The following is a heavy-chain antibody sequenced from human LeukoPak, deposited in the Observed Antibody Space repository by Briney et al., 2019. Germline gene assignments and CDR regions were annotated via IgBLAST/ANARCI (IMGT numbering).Heavy chain of an antibody. V-gene: IGHV4-34*01. CDR3: ASEDYGDYVYFQH. Sequence: PSETLSLTCAVYGGSFSGYYWSWIRQPPGKGLEWIGEINHSGSTNYNPSLKSRVTISVDTSKNQFSLKLSSVTAADTAVYYCASEDYGDYVYFQHWGQGTLVTVSS. J-gene: IGHJ1*01. CDR2: INHSGST. D-gene: IGHD4-17*01. CDR1: GGSFSGYY.